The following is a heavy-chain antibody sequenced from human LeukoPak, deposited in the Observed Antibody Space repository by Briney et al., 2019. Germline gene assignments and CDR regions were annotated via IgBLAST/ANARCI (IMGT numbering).Heavy chain of an antibody. V-gene: IGHV3-7*05. CDR2: IKQDGTQK. CDR3: ARDCGSDCSQAFDI. CDR1: GFTFSNYA. D-gene: IGHD2-21*02. Sequence: GGSLRLSCAASGFTFSNYAMHWVRQAPGKGLEWVADIKQDGTQKYYVDSVEGRFTISRDNAKNSLYLQMNSLRVEDTAVYYCARDCGSDCSQAFDIWGQGTMVTVSS. J-gene: IGHJ3*02.